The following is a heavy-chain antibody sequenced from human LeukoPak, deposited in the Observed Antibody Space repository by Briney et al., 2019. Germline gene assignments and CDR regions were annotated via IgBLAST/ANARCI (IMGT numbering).Heavy chain of an antibody. V-gene: IGHV1-18*01. J-gene: IGHJ5*02. CDR1: GYTFTSYS. Sequence: GASVKVSCKASGYTFTSYSISWVRQAPGQGLEWMGWISAYNGNTNYAQKLQGRVTMTTDTSTSTAYMELSSLRSEDTAVYYCARGQYYYDSSGYFPYWFDPWDQGTLVTVSS. CDR2: ISAYNGNT. D-gene: IGHD3-22*01. CDR3: ARGQYYYDSSGYFPYWFDP.